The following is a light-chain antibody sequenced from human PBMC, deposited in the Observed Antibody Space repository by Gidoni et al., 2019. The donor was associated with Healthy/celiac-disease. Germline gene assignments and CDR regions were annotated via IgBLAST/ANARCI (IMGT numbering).Light chain of an antibody. V-gene: IGLV2-11*01. J-gene: IGLJ1*01. CDR2: DVS. CDR1: SSDVGGYNY. Sequence: SALPHPRSVSGSPGQPVTSSCTGTSSDVGGYNYVSWYQQHPGQAPKLMIYDVSKRPSGVPDRFSGSKSGNTASLTISGLQAEDEADYYCCSYAGSYTYVFGTGTQVTVL. CDR3: CSYAGSYTYV.